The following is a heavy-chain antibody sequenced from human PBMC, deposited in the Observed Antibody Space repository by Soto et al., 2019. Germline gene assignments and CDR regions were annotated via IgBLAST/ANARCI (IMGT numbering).Heavy chain of an antibody. J-gene: IGHJ6*02. Sequence: GGSLRLSCAASGFTFSNAWMSWVRQAPGKGLEWVGRIKSKTDGGTTDYAAPVKGRFTISRDDSKNTLYLQMNSLKTEDTAVYYCTHYNGAAAGNEYYYYYGMDVWGQGTTVTV. CDR1: GFTFSNAW. CDR3: THYNGAAAGNEYYYYYGMDV. V-gene: IGHV3-15*01. CDR2: IKSKTDGGTT. D-gene: IGHD6-13*01.